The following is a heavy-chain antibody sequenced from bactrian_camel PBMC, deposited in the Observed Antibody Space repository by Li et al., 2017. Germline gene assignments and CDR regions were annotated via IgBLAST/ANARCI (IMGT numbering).Heavy chain of an antibody. D-gene: IGHD3*01. CDR1: GNDMDK. J-gene: IGHJ4*01. CDR3: AAVTGCSLVPWLRDPGQKSGPIN. CDR2: ISIPGGAI. Sequence: VQLVESGGGSQLTGGSLSLSCVASGNDMDKMAWFRQAPGREREWVAVISIPGGAIFYADSVKGRFTISRDNTKMTWSLQMNNLKSEDTAVCYCAAVTGCSLVPWLRDPGQKSGPINWGQGTQVTVS. V-gene: IGHV3S54*01.